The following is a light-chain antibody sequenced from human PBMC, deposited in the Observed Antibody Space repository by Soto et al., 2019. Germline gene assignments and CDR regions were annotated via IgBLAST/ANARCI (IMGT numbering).Light chain of an antibody. V-gene: IGKV1-9*01. CDR1: QGISSY. CDR2: AAS. J-gene: IGKJ3*01. CDR3: QQLNRYPIT. Sequence: DIQLTQSPSFLSASVGDRVTITCRASQGISSYLAWYQQKPGKAPKLLIYAASTLQSGVPSRFSGSGSGTEFTLTISSLQPEDFATYYCQQLNRYPITCGRGTKVDIK.